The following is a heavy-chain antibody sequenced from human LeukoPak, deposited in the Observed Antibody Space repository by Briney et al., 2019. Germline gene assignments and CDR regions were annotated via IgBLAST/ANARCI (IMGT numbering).Heavy chain of an antibody. CDR3: ARADWGSLDY. D-gene: IGHD7-27*01. V-gene: IGHV3-7*01. CDR1: GFIFSNYW. J-gene: IGHJ4*02. Sequence: PGGSLRLSCAASGFIFSNYWMSWVRQAPGKGLECVANINQVGSETYYVESVRGRFTISRDNAKNSLYLQMNSLRVEDTAVYYCARADWGSLDYWGQGTLVTVSS. CDR2: INQVGSET.